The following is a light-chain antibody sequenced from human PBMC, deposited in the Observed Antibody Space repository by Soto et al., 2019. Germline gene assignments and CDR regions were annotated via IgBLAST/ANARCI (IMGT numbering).Light chain of an antibody. CDR1: QSISSS. V-gene: IGKV1-5*03. Sequence: DIQMTQSPSTLSASVGDRVTITCRASQSISSSLAWYQQKPGKAPKLLMYRASTLESGVPSRFSGSGSGTEFTLTISRLQPDDFAAYYCQQYFISPSFGQGTKLEIK. J-gene: IGKJ2*01. CDR3: QQYFISPS. CDR2: RAS.